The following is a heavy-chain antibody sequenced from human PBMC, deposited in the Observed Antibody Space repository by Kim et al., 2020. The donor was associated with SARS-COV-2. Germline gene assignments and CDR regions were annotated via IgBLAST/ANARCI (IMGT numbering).Heavy chain of an antibody. Sequence: AQKLQGRVTMTTDTSTSTAYMELRSLRSDDTAVYYCARDSGGGGYYGMDVWGQGTTVTVSS. CDR3: ARDSGGGGYYGMDV. V-gene: IGHV1-18*01. D-gene: IGHD3-10*01. J-gene: IGHJ6*02.